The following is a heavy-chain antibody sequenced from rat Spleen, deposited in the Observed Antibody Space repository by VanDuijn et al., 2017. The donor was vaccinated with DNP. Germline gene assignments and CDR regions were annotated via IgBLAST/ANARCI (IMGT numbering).Heavy chain of an antibody. CDR1: GFTFNNYW. CDR2: IASSGGNT. J-gene: IGHJ2*01. V-gene: IGHV5-31*01. CDR3: AREGAYGLSSFDL. D-gene: IGHD1-6*01. Sequence: EVQLVESGGDLVQPGRSLKLSCKVSGFTFNNYWMAWIRQVPGKGLEWIASIASSGGNTFYLDSVKGRFTVPRDNSRNALYLQMNSLRSEDTATYYCAREGAYGLSSFDLWGLGVMVTVSS.